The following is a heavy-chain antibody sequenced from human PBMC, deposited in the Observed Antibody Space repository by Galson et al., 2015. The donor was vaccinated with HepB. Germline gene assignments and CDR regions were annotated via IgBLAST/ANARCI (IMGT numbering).Heavy chain of an antibody. J-gene: IGHJ4*02. CDR3: AKDRVGATEDY. Sequence: LRLSCAASGFTFSSFGMPWVRQAPGKGLEWVAFISYDGSNKYYADSVKGRFTISRDNSKNTLYLQMNSLRAEDTTVYYCAKDRVGATEDYWGQGTLVTVSS. D-gene: IGHD1-26*01. CDR1: GFTFSSFG. CDR2: ISYDGSNK. V-gene: IGHV3-30*18.